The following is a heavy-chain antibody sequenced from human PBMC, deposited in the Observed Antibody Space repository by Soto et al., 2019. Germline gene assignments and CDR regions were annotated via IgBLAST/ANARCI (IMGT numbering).Heavy chain of an antibody. CDR3: ARDIRGYSRAFDY. D-gene: IGHD5-18*01. Sequence: EILSLSGTVSAGSVSGASYYWTWIRQSPGKGLEWIGYIYYNGSTTYSPSLKSRVTISIDTANNQFSLIMTSVTPADTAVYYWARDIRGYSRAFDYWGQGTLVTVSS. J-gene: IGHJ4*02. CDR2: IYYNGST. V-gene: IGHV4-61*01. CDR1: AGSVSGASYY.